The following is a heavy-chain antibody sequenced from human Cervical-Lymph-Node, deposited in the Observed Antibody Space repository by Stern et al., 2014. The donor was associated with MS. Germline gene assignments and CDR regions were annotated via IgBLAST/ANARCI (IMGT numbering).Heavy chain of an antibody. Sequence: VQLGQSGAELIRPGESLKISCKGSGYKFSIYWIAWVRQMPGKGLEWMGITYPGDSETRYSPSFQGQVTMSADKSTSTASLQWSSLNASDTAMYFCARQTTAWASDVWGQGTLVTVSS. V-gene: IGHV5-51*01. CDR3: ARQTTAWASDV. CDR2: TYPGDSET. CDR1: GYKFSIYW. J-gene: IGHJ4*02. D-gene: IGHD1-14*01.